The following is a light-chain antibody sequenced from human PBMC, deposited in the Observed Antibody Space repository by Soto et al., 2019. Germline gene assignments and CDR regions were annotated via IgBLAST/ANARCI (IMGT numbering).Light chain of an antibody. Sequence: EIVLTQSPGSLSLSPVERATLSCRSSQSVSANYLAWYQQKPAQAPRLLIYGASSGATGIPDRFSGSGSGTDFTLTINRLEPEDFAVYYCQQYGSSPRTFGQGTKVDIK. J-gene: IGKJ1*01. CDR3: QQYGSSPRT. CDR1: QSVSANY. V-gene: IGKV3-20*01. CDR2: GAS.